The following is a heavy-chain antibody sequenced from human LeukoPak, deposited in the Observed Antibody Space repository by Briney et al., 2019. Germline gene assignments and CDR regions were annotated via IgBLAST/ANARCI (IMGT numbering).Heavy chain of an antibody. D-gene: IGHD1-14*01. J-gene: IGHJ4*02. Sequence: GGSLRLSCAASGFTFSSHGMHWVRQAPGKGLEWVAVISYDGNTKYYGDSVKGRFTISRDNSKNTLYLQMNSLRAEDTAVYYCAKDQGSVYDVSHDYWGQGTLVTVSS. CDR2: ISYDGNTK. V-gene: IGHV3-30*18. CDR3: AKDQGSVYDVSHDY. CDR1: GFTFSSHG.